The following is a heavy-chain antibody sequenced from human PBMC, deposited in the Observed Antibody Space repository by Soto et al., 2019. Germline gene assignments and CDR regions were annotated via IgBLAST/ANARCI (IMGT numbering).Heavy chain of an antibody. J-gene: IGHJ4*02. CDR2: ISNGSAYT. D-gene: IGHD6-19*01. V-gene: IGHV3-21*04. CDR1: GFTFSSYG. Sequence: GGSLRLSCTASGFTFSSYGLTWVRQSPGKGLEWVSFISNGSAYTYVADSVKGRFTISRDNSRDSVFLEMNSLRDEDTGIYYCARSRSHWLAIDSWGQGTLVTVSS. CDR3: ARSRSHWLAIDS.